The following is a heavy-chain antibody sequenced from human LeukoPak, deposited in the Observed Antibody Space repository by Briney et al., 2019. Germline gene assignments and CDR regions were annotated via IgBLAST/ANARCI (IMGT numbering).Heavy chain of an antibody. V-gene: IGHV3-30*02. CDR3: AKAPVTSCRGAYCYPFDS. Sequence: GGSLRLSCAASGFTFSSYGMHWVHQAPGKGLEWVAFIRYDGSNKYYADSVKGRFTISRDNSKNTLYLQMNSLRAEDTAVYFCAKAPVTSCRGAYCYPFDSWGQGTLVTVSS. CDR1: GFTFSSYG. J-gene: IGHJ4*02. CDR2: IRYDGSNK. D-gene: IGHD2-21*01.